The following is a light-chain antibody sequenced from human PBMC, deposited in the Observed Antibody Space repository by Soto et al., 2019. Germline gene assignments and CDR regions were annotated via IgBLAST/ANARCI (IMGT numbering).Light chain of an antibody. Sequence: QSVLTQPASVSRAPGQSITISCTRTSSDIGAYNYVSWYQQHPGKAPKLMIYGVTNRPSGVSNRFSGSKSGNTASLTISGLQAEDEADYYCSSYTTSSTLGFGGGTKLTVL. CDR1: SSDIGAYNY. V-gene: IGLV2-14*01. J-gene: IGLJ2*01. CDR2: GVT. CDR3: SSYTTSSTLG.